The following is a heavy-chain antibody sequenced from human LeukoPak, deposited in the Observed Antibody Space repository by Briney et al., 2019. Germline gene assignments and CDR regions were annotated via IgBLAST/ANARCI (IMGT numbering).Heavy chain of an antibody. CDR1: GFIAGYNY. J-gene: IGHJ4*02. CDR3: ASYYCSSGSCYFDH. CDR2: IYRGDT. D-gene: IGHD2-15*01. Sequence: GGSLRLSCEVSGFIAGYNYMSWVRQAPGKGLEWVSVIYRGDTYYADSVKGRFTISRDDSKNTVFLQMNNLRVKDTAEYFCASYYCSSGSCYFDHWGQGTLVTVSS. V-gene: IGHV3-53*01.